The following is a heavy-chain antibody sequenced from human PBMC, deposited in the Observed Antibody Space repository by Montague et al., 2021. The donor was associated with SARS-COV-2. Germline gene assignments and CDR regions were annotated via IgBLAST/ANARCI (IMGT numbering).Heavy chain of an antibody. CDR1: GGSFSGYY. V-gene: IGHV4-34*01. CDR2: IYYSGST. D-gene: IGHD2-21*02. Sequence: SETLSLTCAVYGGSFSGYYWSWIRQPPGKGLGWIGSIYYSGSTYYNPSLRSRVTISVDTSKNQFSLKLSSVTAADTAVYYCASPIVGMTATNYYCMDVWGQGTMVTVSS. J-gene: IGHJ6*02. CDR3: ASPIVGMTATNYYCMDV.